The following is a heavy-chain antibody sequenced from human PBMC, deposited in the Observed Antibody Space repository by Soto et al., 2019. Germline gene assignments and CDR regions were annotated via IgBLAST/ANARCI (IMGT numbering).Heavy chain of an antibody. CDR2: ISGANGNT. CDR3: AILSLRCAVNTWEYPKNHLDF. V-gene: IGHV1-18*01. J-gene: IGHJ4*02. D-gene: IGHD3-16*01. CDR1: GYSFTSSG. Sequence: QVQLVKSIAEVKEPGTSVKVSCKASGYSFTSSGVGWVRQAPGQGLEWMGWISGANGNTGYAQKFQGRLTLSTDTSTATDYMELRSLRYDDTAVYYCAILSLRCAVNTWEYPKNHLDFCGQGTLVTVSS.